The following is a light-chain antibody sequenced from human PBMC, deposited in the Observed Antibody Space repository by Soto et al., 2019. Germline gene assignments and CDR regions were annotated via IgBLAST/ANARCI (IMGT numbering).Light chain of an antibody. CDR2: LNSDGSH. J-gene: IGLJ2*01. CDR3: QTGGSGIVV. Sequence: QLVLTQSPSASASLGASVKLTFTLSSGHSNYAIAWHQQQSEKGPRYLMKLNSDGSHSKGDGIHDRFSGSSSGAERYLTISSLQSADEADYYCQTGGSGIVVFGGGTKLTVL. CDR1: SGHSNYA. V-gene: IGLV4-69*01.